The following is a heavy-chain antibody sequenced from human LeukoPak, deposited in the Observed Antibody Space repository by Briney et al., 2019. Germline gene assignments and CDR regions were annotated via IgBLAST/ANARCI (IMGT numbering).Heavy chain of an antibody. J-gene: IGHJ2*01. Sequence: SVKVSCKASGGTFSSYAISWVRQAPGQGLEWMGGIIPIFGTANYAQKFQGRVTITADKSTSTAYMELSSLRSEDTAVYYCARGGHRYQLLCWYFDLWGRGTLVTVSS. CDR1: GGTFSSYA. CDR2: IIPIFGTA. D-gene: IGHD2-2*01. V-gene: IGHV1-69*06. CDR3: ARGGHRYQLLCWYFDL.